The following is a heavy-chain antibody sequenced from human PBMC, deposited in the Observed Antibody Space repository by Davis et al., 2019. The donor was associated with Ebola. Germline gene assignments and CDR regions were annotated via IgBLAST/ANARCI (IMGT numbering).Heavy chain of an antibody. Sequence: PGGSLRLSCAASGFTFSSYAMSWVRQAPGKGLEWVSAISGSGGSTYYADSVKGRFTISRDNSKNTLYLQLNSLRAEDAAVYYCARTHSSSSGRVFDYWGQGTLVTVSS. CDR3: ARTHSSSSGRVFDY. V-gene: IGHV3-23*01. D-gene: IGHD6-6*01. J-gene: IGHJ4*02. CDR1: GFTFSSYA. CDR2: ISGSGGST.